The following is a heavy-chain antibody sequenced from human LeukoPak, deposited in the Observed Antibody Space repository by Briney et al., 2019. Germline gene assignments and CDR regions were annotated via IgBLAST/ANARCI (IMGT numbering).Heavy chain of an antibody. CDR2: ISDSGDTP. D-gene: IGHD1-14*01. J-gene: IGHJ2*01. Sequence: GGSLRLSCTASGFTFSSYAMSWVRQAPGKGREWVSSISDSGDTPYYADSVKGLFPISRDNSKNTLYLQMSRLRAHDPAVYYCAQLLDDNPIRWYFALWGRGTLVPVSS. V-gene: IGHV3-23*01. CDR3: AQLLDDNPIRWYFAL. CDR1: GFTFSSYA.